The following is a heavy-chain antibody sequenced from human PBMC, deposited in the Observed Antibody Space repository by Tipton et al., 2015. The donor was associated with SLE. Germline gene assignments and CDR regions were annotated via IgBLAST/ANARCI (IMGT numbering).Heavy chain of an antibody. J-gene: IGHJ4*02. Sequence: TLSLTCSVSGVSISSSSDYWGWIRQPPGKGLEWIGSIDHSGGTFYNPSLKSRVTISVDTSKNQFSLKLSSVTAADTAIYYCARNEGGSGTYEYYFDYWSQGILVTVSS. CDR3: ARNEGGSGTYEYYFDY. V-gene: IGHV4-39*07. D-gene: IGHD3-10*01. CDR2: IDHSGGT. CDR1: GVSISSSSDY.